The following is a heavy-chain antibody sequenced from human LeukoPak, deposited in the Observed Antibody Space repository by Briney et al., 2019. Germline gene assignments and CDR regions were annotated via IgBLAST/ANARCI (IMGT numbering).Heavy chain of an antibody. CDR1: GGSISSHY. CDR3: ARTYYYDSSGYHLVFDY. V-gene: IGHV4-59*11. J-gene: IGHJ4*02. Sequence: KPSETLSLTCTVSGGSISSHYWSWIRQPPGKGLEWIGYIYYSGSTNYNPSLKSRVTISVDTSKNQFSLKLSSVTAADTAVYYCARTYYYDSSGYHLVFDYWGQGTLVTVSS. CDR2: IYYSGST. D-gene: IGHD3-22*01.